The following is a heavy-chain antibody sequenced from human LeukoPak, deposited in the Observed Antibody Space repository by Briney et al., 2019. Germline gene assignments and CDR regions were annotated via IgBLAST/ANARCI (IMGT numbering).Heavy chain of an antibody. CDR1: GGSMSPYH. D-gene: IGHD6-19*01. CDR3: ARAVSGRFDY. J-gene: IGHJ4*02. V-gene: IGHV4-59*08. CDR2: IYYSGST. Sequence: TTETLSLTCTVSGGSMSPYHWGWIRQPPGKGLEWTGYIYYSGSTDYNPSLKSRVTISVDTSKNQFSLKLSSVTAADTAIYYCARAVSGRFDYWGQGTLVTVSS.